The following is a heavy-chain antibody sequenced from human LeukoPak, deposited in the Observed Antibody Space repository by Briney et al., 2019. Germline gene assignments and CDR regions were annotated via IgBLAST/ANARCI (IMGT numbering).Heavy chain of an antibody. J-gene: IGHJ4*02. CDR3: ARVHKYYYDSSGYGLYFDY. V-gene: IGHV4-31*03. Sequence: SETLSLTCTVSGGSISSGGYYWSWIRQHPGKGLEWIGYIYYSGSTYYNPSLKSRVTISVDTSKYQFSLKLSSVTAADTAVYYCARVHKYYYDSSGYGLYFDYWGQGTLVTVSS. D-gene: IGHD3-22*01. CDR2: IYYSGST. CDR1: GGSISSGGYY.